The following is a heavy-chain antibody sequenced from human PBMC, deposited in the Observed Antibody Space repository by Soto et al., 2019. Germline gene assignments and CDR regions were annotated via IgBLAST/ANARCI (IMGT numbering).Heavy chain of an antibody. CDR3: ASAAVVYFFDY. CDR2: IKQDGSEK. Sequence: GGSLRLSCAASGFTFSSYWMSWVRQAPGKGLEWVANIKQDGSEKYYVDSVKGRFTISRDNAKNSLYLQMNSLRAEDTAVYYCASAAVVYFFDYWGQGTLVTVSS. D-gene: IGHD2-15*01. CDR1: GFTFSSYW. V-gene: IGHV3-7*01. J-gene: IGHJ4*02.